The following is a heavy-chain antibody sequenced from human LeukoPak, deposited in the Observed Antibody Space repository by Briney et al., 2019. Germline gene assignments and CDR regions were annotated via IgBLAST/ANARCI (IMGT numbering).Heavy chain of an antibody. CDR3: ARVGTYGSGSYLSWLDY. V-gene: IGHV4-59*01. Sequence: SETLSLTCTVSGVSISSYYWSWLRQPPGKGLEWIGYIYYSGSTNYNPSLKSRVTISVDTSKNQFSLRLSSVTAADTAVYYCARVGTYGSGSYLSWLDYWGQGTLVTVSS. CDR1: GVSISSYY. D-gene: IGHD3-10*01. J-gene: IGHJ4*02. CDR2: IYYSGST.